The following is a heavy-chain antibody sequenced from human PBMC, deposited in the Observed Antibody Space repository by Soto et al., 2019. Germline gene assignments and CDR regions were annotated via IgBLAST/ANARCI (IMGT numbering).Heavy chain of an antibody. CDR2: INHSGST. V-gene: IGHV4-34*01. Sequence: PSETLSLTCAVYGGSFSGYYWGWIRQPPGKGLEWIGEINHSGSTNYNPSLKSRVTISVDTSKNQFSLKLSSVTAADTAVYYCARRPRGNYYYGMDVWGQGTTVTVSS. CDR3: ARRPRGNYYYGMDV. D-gene: IGHD3-16*01. CDR1: GGSFSGYY. J-gene: IGHJ6*02.